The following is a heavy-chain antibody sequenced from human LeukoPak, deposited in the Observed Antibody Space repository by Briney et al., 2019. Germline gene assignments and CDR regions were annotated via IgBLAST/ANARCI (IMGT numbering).Heavy chain of an antibody. CDR2: IYHSGST. CDR3: ARGPAGYSSSWYRGWNNWFDP. J-gene: IGHJ5*02. V-gene: IGHV4-30-2*01. CDR1: GGSISSGGYS. D-gene: IGHD6-13*01. Sequence: PSETLSLTCAVSGGSISSGGYSWSWIRQPPGKGLEWIGYIYHSGSTCYNPSLKSRVTISVDTSKNQFSLKLSSVTAADTAVYYCARGPAGYSSSWYRGWNNWFDPWGQGTLVTVSS.